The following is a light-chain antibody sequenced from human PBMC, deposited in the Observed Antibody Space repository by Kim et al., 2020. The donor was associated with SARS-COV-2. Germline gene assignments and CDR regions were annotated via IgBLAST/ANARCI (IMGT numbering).Light chain of an antibody. V-gene: IGKV1-16*02. CDR1: QAIGTY. CDR3: QQYKIYPWT. CDR2: AAS. Sequence: AFVGDSVPIPCRAGQAIGTYLAWFQQKPGRAPKSLIYAASNLHSGVPSKFSGNGSGADFTLTISSLQPEDFATYYCQQYKIYPWTFGRGTKVDIK. J-gene: IGKJ1*01.